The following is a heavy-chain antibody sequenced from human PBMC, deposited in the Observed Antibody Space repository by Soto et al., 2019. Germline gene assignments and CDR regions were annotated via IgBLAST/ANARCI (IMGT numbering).Heavy chain of an antibody. J-gene: IGHJ4*02. CDR3: VGDQDVHAPMVHGNY. Sequence: EVQLVESGGGLVQPGESLRLSCTASGITFSSYSMNWVRQPPGKGLEWLSYISSSNTAYADSVKGRFTISRDNAKNSVYLQMNSLRDEDTAVYYCVGDQDVHAPMVHGNYWGRGTRVTVSS. CDR1: GITFSSYS. V-gene: IGHV3-48*02. D-gene: IGHD2-8*01. CDR2: ISSSNT.